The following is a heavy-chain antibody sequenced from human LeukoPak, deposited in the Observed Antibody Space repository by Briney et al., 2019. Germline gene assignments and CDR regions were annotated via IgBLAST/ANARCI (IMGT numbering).Heavy chain of an antibody. Sequence: PSETLSLTCTVSGGSISSSSYYWGWIRQPPGKGLEWIGSIYYSGSTYYNPSLKSRVTISVDTSKNQFSLELSSVTAADTAVYYCASRYYYDSSGYSWGQGTLVTVSS. D-gene: IGHD3-22*01. CDR1: GGSISSSSYY. CDR2: IYYSGST. V-gene: IGHV4-39*01. CDR3: ASRYYYDSSGYS. J-gene: IGHJ5*02.